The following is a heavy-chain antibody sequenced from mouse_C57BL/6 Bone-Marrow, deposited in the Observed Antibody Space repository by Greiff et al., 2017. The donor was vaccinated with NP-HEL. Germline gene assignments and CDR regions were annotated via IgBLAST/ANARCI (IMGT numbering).Heavy chain of an antibody. CDR1: GYTFTSYW. D-gene: IGHD1-1*01. CDR3: ASKMYYPYAMDY. Sequence: QVQLKQPGAELVKPGASVKLSCKASGYTFTSYWMHWVKQRPGQGLEWIGMIHPNSGSTNYNEKFKSKATLTVDKSSSTAYMQLSSLTSEDSAVYYCASKMYYPYAMDYWGQGTSVTVSS. CDR2: IHPNSGST. J-gene: IGHJ4*01. V-gene: IGHV1-64*01.